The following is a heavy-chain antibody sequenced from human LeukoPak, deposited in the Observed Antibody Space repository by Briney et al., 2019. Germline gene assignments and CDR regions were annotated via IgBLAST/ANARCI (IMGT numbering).Heavy chain of an antibody. CDR2: INPNSGGT. D-gene: IGHD3-10*01. Sequence: GASVKLSCNSSGYTFTVYYMHWVRHAPAQGLVWMGWINPNSGGTNYAQKFQGRVTMTRDTSISTASMELSRLRSDDAAVYYCAVLTMVRGSEGHFDYWGQGTLVTVSS. V-gene: IGHV1-2*02. J-gene: IGHJ4*02. CDR3: AVLTMVRGSEGHFDY. CDR1: GYTFTVYY.